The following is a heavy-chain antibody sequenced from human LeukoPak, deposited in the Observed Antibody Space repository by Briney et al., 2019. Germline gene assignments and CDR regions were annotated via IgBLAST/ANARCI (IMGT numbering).Heavy chain of an antibody. Sequence: PSETLSLTCSVSGDSVSSNFYFWGWIRQPPGKGLEWIGEINHSGSTNYNPSLKSRVTISVDTSKNQFSLKLSSVTAADTAVYYCARGQKYYYDSSAQNFDYWGQGTLVTVSS. J-gene: IGHJ4*02. D-gene: IGHD3-22*01. V-gene: IGHV4-39*07. CDR3: ARGQKYYYDSSAQNFDY. CDR2: INHSGST. CDR1: GDSVSSNFYF.